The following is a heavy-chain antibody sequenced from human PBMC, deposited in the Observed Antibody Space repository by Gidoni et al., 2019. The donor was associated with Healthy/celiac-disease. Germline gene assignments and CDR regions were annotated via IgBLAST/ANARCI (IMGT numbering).Heavy chain of an antibody. CDR2: IYTCGRT. Sequence: QVQLQESGPGLVKPSETLSLTCTVSGGSIRRYYWSWIRQPAGKGLEWIGRIYTCGRTNYNPSLKSRVTMSVDTSKNQFSLKLSSVTAADTAVYYCARDGEAGLRDWFDPWGQGTLVTVSS. CDR1: GGSIRRYY. J-gene: IGHJ5*02. CDR3: ARDGEAGLRDWFDP. V-gene: IGHV4-4*07. D-gene: IGHD4-17*01.